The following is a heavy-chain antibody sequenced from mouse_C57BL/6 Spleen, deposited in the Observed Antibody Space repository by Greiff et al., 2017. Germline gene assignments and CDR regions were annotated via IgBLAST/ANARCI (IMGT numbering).Heavy chain of an antibody. CDR2: IDPETGGT. V-gene: IGHV1-15*01. J-gene: IGHJ3*01. Sequence: LVESGAELVRPGASVTLSCKASGYTFTDYEMHWVKQTPVHGLEWIGDIDPETGGTAYNQKFQGKAILTADKSSSTAYMELRSLTSEDSAVYYCTRSPSCGYDGEMFAYWGQGTLVTVSA. CDR1: GYTFTDYE. CDR3: TRSPSCGYDGEMFAY. D-gene: IGHD2-2*01.